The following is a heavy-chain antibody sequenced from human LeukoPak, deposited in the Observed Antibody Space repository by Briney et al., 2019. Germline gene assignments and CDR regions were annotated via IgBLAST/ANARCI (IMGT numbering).Heavy chain of an antibody. J-gene: IGHJ3*02. CDR1: GYTFTNYW. Sequence: GESLKISCKGSGYTFTNYWIGWVRQMPGKGLEWMGIIYPGDSDTRYSPSFQGQVTISVDKSISTAYLQWSSLKASDTAMYYCARRRYCSSTSCYAGAFDIWGQGTMVTVSS. CDR2: IYPGDSDT. V-gene: IGHV5-51*01. CDR3: ARRRYCSSTSCYAGAFDI. D-gene: IGHD2-2*01.